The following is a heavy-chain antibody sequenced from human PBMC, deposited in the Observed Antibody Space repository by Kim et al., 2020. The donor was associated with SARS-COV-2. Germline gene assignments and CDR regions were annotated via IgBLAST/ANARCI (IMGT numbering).Heavy chain of an antibody. V-gene: IGHV3-49*02. CDR3: TRAGGPAIWFGESGWFDP. Sequence: KGRFTISRDDSKSIAYLQMNSLKTEDTAVYYCTRAGGPAIWFGESGWFDPWGQGTLVTVSS. D-gene: IGHD3-10*01. J-gene: IGHJ5*02.